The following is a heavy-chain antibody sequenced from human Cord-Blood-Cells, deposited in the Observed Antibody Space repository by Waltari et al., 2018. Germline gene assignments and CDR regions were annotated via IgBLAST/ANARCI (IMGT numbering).Heavy chain of an antibody. J-gene: IGHJ4*02. V-gene: IGHV1-69*04. Sequence: HVLLVQSGAEVKKPGSLVKVYCQASGGTFSSFAISRLRLAPGQGLEWMGEIIPILGIANYAQSFQGRVTITADESTSTAYMELSSLRSEDTAVYYCAGGYDSSGYYYYFDYWGQGTLVTVSS. CDR2: IIPILGIA. CDR1: GGTFSSFA. CDR3: AGGYDSSGYYYYFDY. D-gene: IGHD3-22*01.